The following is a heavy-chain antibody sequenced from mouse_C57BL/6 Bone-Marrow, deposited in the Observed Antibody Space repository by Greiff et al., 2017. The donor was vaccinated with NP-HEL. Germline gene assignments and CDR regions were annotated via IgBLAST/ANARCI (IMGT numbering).Heavy chain of an antibody. CDR2: IDPETCGT. J-gene: IGHJ4*01. Sequence: VQLQQSGAELVRPGASVKLSCKASGYTFTDYEMHCVKQTPVHGLEWIGAIDPETCGTAYNQKFKGKATLTADKSSSTAYLQLSSLTSEDTAVYCCTLGDSSSEDYWGQGTSVTVSS. CDR1: GYTFTDYE. CDR3: TLGDSSSEDY. D-gene: IGHD1-1*01. V-gene: IGHV1-23*01.